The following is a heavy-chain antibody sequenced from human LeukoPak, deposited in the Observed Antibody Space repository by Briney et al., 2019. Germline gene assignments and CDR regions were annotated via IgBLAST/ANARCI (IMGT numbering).Heavy chain of an antibody. CDR3: AGLKSPGIYNWFDP. D-gene: IGHD6-13*01. Sequence: SETLSLTCAVSGGSISSSNWWNWVRQPPGKGLEWIGEIYHGGTTNYNPSLKSRVTISVDKSKNQFSLMLTSVTAADAAVYYCAGLKSPGIYNWFDPWGQGTLVTVSS. CDR1: GGSISSSNW. V-gene: IGHV4-4*02. J-gene: IGHJ5*02. CDR2: IYHGGTT.